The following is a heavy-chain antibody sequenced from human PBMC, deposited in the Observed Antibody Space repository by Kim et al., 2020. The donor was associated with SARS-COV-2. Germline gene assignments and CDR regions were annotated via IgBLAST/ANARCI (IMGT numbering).Heavy chain of an antibody. J-gene: IGHJ2*01. Sequence: GGSLRLSCVVSGFNFSDYYMDWVRQAPGKGLEWVGRIRNKAKSYSTDYAASAKGRFTISRDDAKNSPYLQMSSLKSEDTAVYYCTPAGFLPGTTGPGWGR. CDR3: TPAGFLPGTTGPG. CDR1: GFNFSDYY. D-gene: IGHD4-17*01. CDR2: IRNKAKSYST. V-gene: IGHV3-72*01.